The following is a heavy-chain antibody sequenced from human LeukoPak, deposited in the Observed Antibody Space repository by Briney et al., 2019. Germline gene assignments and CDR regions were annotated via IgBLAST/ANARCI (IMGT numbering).Heavy chain of an antibody. V-gene: IGHV4-39*07. CDR2: IFHSGDV. CDR1: GGSISSSSYY. D-gene: IGHD2-15*01. J-gene: IGHJ4*02. Sequence: SETLSLTCTVSGGSISSSSYYWGWIRQPPGKGLVWIGSIFHSGDVYYNPSLKSRVTLSVDPSKNRFSLKLTSVTAADTAIYYCARVVASTSIDSWGQGTLVTVSS. CDR3: ARVVASTSIDS.